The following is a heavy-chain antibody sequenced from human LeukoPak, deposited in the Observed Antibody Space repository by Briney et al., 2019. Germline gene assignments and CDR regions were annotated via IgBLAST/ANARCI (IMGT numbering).Heavy chain of an antibody. Sequence: GGSLRLSCAASGFTFSSYAMHWVRQAPGKGLEWVAVISYDGSNKYYADSVKGRFTISRDNSKNTLYLQMNSLRAEDTAVYYCARDSGYDSLDYYMDVWGKGTTVTVSS. CDR2: ISYDGSNK. CDR3: ARDSGYDSLDYYMDV. CDR1: GFTFSSYA. V-gene: IGHV3-30*04. D-gene: IGHD5-12*01. J-gene: IGHJ6*03.